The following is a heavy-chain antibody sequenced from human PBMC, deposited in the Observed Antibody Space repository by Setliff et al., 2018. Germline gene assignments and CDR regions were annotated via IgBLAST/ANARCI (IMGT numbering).Heavy chain of an antibody. CDR3: VTSTIIIYYFDF. CDR1: GSSFTGHN. Sequence: ASVKVSCKVSGSSFTGHNLHWVRQAPGKGLEWVSSTTGSGGDRDYADSVKGRFTISRDNSKNTLYLQMNSLRAEDTAVYYCVTSTIIIYYFDFWGQGTQVTVSS. J-gene: IGHJ4*02. V-gene: IGHV3-23*01. D-gene: IGHD3-10*01. CDR2: TTGSGGDR.